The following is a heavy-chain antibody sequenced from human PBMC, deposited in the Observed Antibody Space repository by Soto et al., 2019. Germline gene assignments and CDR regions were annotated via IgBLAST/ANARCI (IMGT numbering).Heavy chain of an antibody. CDR1: GFTFSSYW. CDR2: INSDGSST. CDR3: ARVAINYWYFDL. D-gene: IGHD2-21*01. Sequence: GGSLRLSCAASGFTFSSYWMHWVRQAPGKGLVWVSRINSDGSSTSYADSVKGRFTISRDNAKNTLYLQMNSLRAEDTAVYYCARVAINYWYFDLWGRGTLVTVSS. V-gene: IGHV3-74*01. J-gene: IGHJ2*01.